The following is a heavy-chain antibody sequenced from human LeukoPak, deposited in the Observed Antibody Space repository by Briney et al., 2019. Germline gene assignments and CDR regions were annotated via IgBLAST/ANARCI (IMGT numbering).Heavy chain of an antibody. Sequence: SETLSLTCTVSGGFISNYYWNWIRQPPGKGLEWIAYIYYSGTTNYNPSLKSRVTISVDTSKNQFSLKLTSVTAADTAVYYCARHKDRSYGSGVDWFDPWGQGTLVTVSS. J-gene: IGHJ5*02. CDR2: IYYSGTT. CDR3: ARHKDRSYGSGVDWFDP. V-gene: IGHV4-59*08. D-gene: IGHD3-10*01. CDR1: GGFISNYY.